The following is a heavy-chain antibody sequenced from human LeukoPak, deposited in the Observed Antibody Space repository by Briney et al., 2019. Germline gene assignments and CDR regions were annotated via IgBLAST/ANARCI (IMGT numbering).Heavy chain of an antibody. V-gene: IGHV3-21*01. J-gene: IGHJ4*02. CDR2: ISSSSSYI. CDR1: GFTFSSYS. D-gene: IGHD3-16*01. CDR3: ARGWRLRLGESYIDY. Sequence: PGGSLRLSCAASGFTFSSYSMNWVRQAPGKGLEWVSSISSSSSYIYYADSVKGRFTISRDNAKNSLHLQMNSLRAEDTAVYYCARGWRLRLGESYIDYWGQGTLVTVSS.